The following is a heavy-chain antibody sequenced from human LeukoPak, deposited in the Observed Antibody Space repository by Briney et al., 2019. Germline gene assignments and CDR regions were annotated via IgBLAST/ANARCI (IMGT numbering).Heavy chain of an antibody. V-gene: IGHV6-1*01. CDR2: TYYRSKWYN. CDR3: ARELDSSGYMAYYYYGMDV. CDR1: GDSVSSNRAA. J-gene: IGHJ6*02. Sequence: SQTLSLTCAISGDSVSSNRAAWNWIRQSPSRGLEWLGRTYYRSKWYNDYAVSVKSRITINPDTSKNRFSLQLNSVTPEDTAVYYCARELDSSGYMAYYYYGMDVWGQGTTVTVSS. D-gene: IGHD3-22*01.